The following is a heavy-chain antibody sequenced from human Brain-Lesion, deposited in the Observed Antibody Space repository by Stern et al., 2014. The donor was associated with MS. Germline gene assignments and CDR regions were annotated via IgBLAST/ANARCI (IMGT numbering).Heavy chain of an antibody. Sequence: VQLLESGPGLVKPSETLSLTCTVAGGSVSSTSYAWAWIRQPPGKGLEWIGTIYYSGNPYYSPSLKSRLTISLDTSKNQFSLQLGFVAAADTAVYYCAGEEDIRYCSGGSCTGNWFDPWAREPWSPSPQ. V-gene: IGHV4-39*01. D-gene: IGHD2-15*01. CDR2: IYYSGNP. CDR3: AGEEDIRYCSGGSCTGNWFDP. J-gene: IGHJ5*02. CDR1: GGSVSSTSYA.